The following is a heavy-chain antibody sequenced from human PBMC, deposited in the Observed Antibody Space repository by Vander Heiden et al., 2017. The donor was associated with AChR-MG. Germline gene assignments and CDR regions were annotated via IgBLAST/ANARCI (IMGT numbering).Heavy chain of an antibody. V-gene: IGHV3-9*01. CDR1: GFTFDEYA. J-gene: IGHJ2*01. D-gene: IGHD7-27*01. CDR2: ISGNSGSI. Sequence: EVQLVESGGGLVQPGWFLRLCCAASGFTFDEYAMHWVRQAPGKGLEWVSCISGNSGSIGYADSVNGRFTISRDNAKNSLYLQMNSLRAEDTALYYCAKDIFPGDLHWYFDLWGRGTLVTVSS. CDR3: AKDIFPGDLHWYFDL.